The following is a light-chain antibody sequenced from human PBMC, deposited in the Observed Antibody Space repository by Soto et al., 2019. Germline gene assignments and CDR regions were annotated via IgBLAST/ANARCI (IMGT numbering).Light chain of an antibody. V-gene: IGKV1-8*01. CDR1: QGISSY. J-gene: IGKJ2*01. Sequence: AIRMTQSPSSFSASTGDRVTITCRASQGISSYLAWYQQKPGKAPKLLIYAASTLQSGVPSRFSGSGSGTDFTLTISCLQSEDFATYYCQQYYSYPYTFGQGTKLAIK. CDR3: QQYYSYPYT. CDR2: AAS.